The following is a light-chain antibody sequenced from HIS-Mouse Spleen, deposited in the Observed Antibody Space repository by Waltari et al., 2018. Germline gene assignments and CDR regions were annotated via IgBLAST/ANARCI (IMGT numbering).Light chain of an antibody. CDR2: EDS. CDR1: ASSKQY. CDR3: YSTDSSGNHRV. Sequence: SYELTQPPSVSVSPGQTARSTRSGDASSKQYAYWYQQKSGQAPVLVIYEDSKRPSGIPGRFSGSSSGTMATLTISGAQVEDEADYYCYSTDSSGNHRVFGGGTKLTVL. J-gene: IGLJ2*01. V-gene: IGLV3-10*01.